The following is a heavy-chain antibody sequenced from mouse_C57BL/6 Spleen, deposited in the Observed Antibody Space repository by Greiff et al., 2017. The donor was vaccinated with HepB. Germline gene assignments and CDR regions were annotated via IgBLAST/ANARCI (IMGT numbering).Heavy chain of an antibody. CDR2: IHPNSGST. D-gene: IGHD1-1*01. J-gene: IGHJ2*01. CDR1: GYTFTSYW. Sequence: VQLQQSGAELVKPGASVKLSCKASGYTFTSYWMHWVKQRPGQGLEWIGMIHPNSGSTNYNEKFKSKATLTVDKSSSTAYMQLSSLTSEDSAVYYCALYGSRGFDYWGQGTTLTVSS. CDR3: ALYGSRGFDY. V-gene: IGHV1-64*01.